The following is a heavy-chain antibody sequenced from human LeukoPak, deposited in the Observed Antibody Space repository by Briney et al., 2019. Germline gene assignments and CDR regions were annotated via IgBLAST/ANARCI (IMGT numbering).Heavy chain of an antibody. V-gene: IGHV5-10-1*01. Sequence: GESLKISCKGSGYSFTSYWISWVRQMPGKGLEWMGRIDPSDSYTNYSPSFQGHVTISADKSISTTYLQWNSLEASDTAMYYCARGGDGYFDYWGQGTLVTVSS. CDR3: ARGGDGYFDY. J-gene: IGHJ4*02. CDR2: IDPSDSYT. CDR1: GYSFTSYW. D-gene: IGHD3-10*01.